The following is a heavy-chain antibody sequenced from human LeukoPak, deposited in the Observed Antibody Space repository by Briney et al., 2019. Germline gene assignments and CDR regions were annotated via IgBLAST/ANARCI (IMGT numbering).Heavy chain of an antibody. CDR2: ISFSGST. D-gene: IGHD5-12*01. CDR1: GDSISGGRGAYY. V-gene: IGHV4-31*03. J-gene: IGHJ5*02. CDR3: ARAPRGYSGYDFSYWFDP. Sequence: SQTLSLTCTVSGDSISGGRGAYYWSWIRQHPDKGLEWSGYISFSGSTLYNPSLESRLTISIDTSKNQFSLNLRSVTAADTAVYYCARAPRGYSGYDFSYWFDPWGQGTLVTVSS.